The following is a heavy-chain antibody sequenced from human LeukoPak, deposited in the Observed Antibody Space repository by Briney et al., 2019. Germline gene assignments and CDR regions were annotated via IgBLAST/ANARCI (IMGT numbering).Heavy chain of an antibody. CDR3: ARGIVGATS. CDR1: GYTFTSYY. V-gene: IGHV1-46*01. Sequence: ASVKVSCKASGYTFTSYYMHWVRQAPGQGLEWMGIINPSGGSTNYAQKLQGRVTMTTDTSTSTAYMELRSLRSDDTAVYYCARGIVGATSWGQGTLVTVSS. D-gene: IGHD1-26*01. CDR2: INPSGGST. J-gene: IGHJ4*02.